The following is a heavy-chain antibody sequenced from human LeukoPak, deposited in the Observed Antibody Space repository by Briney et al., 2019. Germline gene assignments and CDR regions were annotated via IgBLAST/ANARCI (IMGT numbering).Heavy chain of an antibody. V-gene: IGHV3-23*01. Sequence: GGSLRLSCAASGFTFSSYAMSWVRQAPGKGLEWVSAISGSGGSTYYADSVKGRFTTSRDNSKNTLYLQMNSLRAEDTAIYYCAKDRQWLVFGAFDIWGQGTMVTVSS. CDR3: AKDRQWLVFGAFDI. CDR1: GFTFSSYA. CDR2: ISGSGGST. J-gene: IGHJ3*02. D-gene: IGHD6-19*01.